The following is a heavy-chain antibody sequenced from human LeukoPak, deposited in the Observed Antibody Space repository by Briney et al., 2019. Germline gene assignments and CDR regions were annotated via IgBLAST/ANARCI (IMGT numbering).Heavy chain of an antibody. CDR2: ISGSGGST. J-gene: IGHJ4*02. Sequence: GGSLRLSCAASGFTFSSYAMSWVRQAPGKGLEWVSAISGSGGSTYYADSVKGRFTISRDNSKNTLYLQMNSLRAEDTAVYYCARDMGPAWAHHYGSGNYYKDFDYWGQGTLVTVSS. CDR3: ARDMGPAWAHHYGSGNYYKDFDY. V-gene: IGHV3-23*01. D-gene: IGHD3-10*01. CDR1: GFTFSSYA.